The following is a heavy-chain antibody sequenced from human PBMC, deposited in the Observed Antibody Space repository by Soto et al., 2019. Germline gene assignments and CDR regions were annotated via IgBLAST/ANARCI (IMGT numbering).Heavy chain of an antibody. CDR2: ISVGGGSI. V-gene: IGHV3-48*02. D-gene: IGHD6-19*01. J-gene: IGHJ3*01. Sequence: EVQLVESGGGLVQPRRSLRISCAASGFTFSRYAMNWVRQAPGKGLEWVSYISVGGGSIFYADSVKGRFTISRDDAQNSVYLQMNTLRDEDTALYYCVRDDQWAFDLWGQGTMVIVSS. CDR1: GFTFSRYA. CDR3: VRDDQWAFDL.